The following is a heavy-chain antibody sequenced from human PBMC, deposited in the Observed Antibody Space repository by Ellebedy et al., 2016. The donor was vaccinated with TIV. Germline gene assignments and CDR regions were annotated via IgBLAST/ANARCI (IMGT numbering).Heavy chain of an antibody. CDR2: IMENGYER. Sequence: GESLKISCAASGFTFTGFSMSWVRQARGKGVEWVAHIMENGYERYYVDSVKGRFTISRDNAKNSVYLQMNSLRADDTAVFYCVRFAFNYAMDSWGQGTLVTVSS. D-gene: IGHD2-2*01. CDR1: GFTFTGFS. V-gene: IGHV3-7*01. CDR3: VRFAFNYAMDS. J-gene: IGHJ5*01.